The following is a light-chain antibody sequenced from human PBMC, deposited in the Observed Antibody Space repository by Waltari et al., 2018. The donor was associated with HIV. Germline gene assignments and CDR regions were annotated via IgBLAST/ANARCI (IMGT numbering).Light chain of an antibody. CDR2: RNY. CDR1: RAHIGSNY. Sequence: QSVLTQPPSASGTPGQRVTVSCSGSRAHIGSNYVSWYQQLPGPAPKLLLYRNYQRPSGVPGRFSGSKSGTSASLAISGLRSEDEADYYCAAWDGSLSNYVFGTGTKVTVL. CDR3: AAWDGSLSNYV. J-gene: IGLJ1*01. V-gene: IGLV1-47*01.